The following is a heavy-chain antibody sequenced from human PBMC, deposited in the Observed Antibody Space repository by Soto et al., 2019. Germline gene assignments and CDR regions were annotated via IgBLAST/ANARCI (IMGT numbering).Heavy chain of an antibody. V-gene: IGHV5-51*01. CDR2: INPVDSDT. J-gene: IGHJ4*02. Sequence: GESLKISCQGFGYSFTSFWIGWVRQMPGKGLEWMGIINPVDSDTRYSPSFQGQVTISVDKSITTAYLQWSSLKASDTAMYYCARVWYDILTGHPSILDYWGQGTLVTVSS. D-gene: IGHD3-9*01. CDR1: GYSFTSFW. CDR3: ARVWYDILTGHPSILDY.